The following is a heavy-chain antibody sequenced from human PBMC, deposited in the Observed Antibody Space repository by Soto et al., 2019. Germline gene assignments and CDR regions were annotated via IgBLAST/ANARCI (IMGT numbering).Heavy chain of an antibody. V-gene: IGHV4-61*03. J-gene: IGHJ4*02. Sequence: PSETLSLTCTVSGGSVSSGSYYWNWIRQPPGKRLEWIGYISYSGITHYSPSLKSRVAIAVDTSKNHFSLKLSSVTAADTAVYYCARRSTFGFDSWGQGILVTVSS. CDR2: ISYSGIT. CDR1: GGSVSSGSYY. D-gene: IGHD3-16*01. CDR3: ARRSTFGFDS.